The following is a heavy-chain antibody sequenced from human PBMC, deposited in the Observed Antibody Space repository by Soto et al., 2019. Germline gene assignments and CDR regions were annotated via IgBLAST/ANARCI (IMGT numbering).Heavy chain of an antibody. CDR2: VSFDGSDK. CDR3: ARDSLRVGVSCFEF. V-gene: IGHV3-30-3*01. Sequence: GGTLRLSCVVSGFTINSYAMDWIRQAPGKGLEWVALVSFDGSDKSYAHSVKGRFTISRDNSKNTLSLQMNSLSAEDTAVYFCARDSLRVGVSCFEFWGEGTLVTVPQ. J-gene: IGHJ5*01. D-gene: IGHD2-8*01. CDR1: GFTINSYA.